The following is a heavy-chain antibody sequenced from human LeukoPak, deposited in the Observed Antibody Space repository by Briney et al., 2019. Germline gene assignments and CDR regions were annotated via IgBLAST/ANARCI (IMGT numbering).Heavy chain of an antibody. D-gene: IGHD3-22*01. J-gene: IGHJ3*02. CDR3: ARGPHYYDSSGYRDAFDI. CDR2: INWNGGST. Sequence: GGSLRLSCAASGFTFDDYGMSWVRQAPGKGLEWVSGINWNGGSTGYADSVKGRFTISRDDAKNSLYLQMNSLRAEDTALYYCARGPHYYDSSGYRDAFDIWGQGTMVTVSS. CDR1: GFTFDDYG. V-gene: IGHV3-20*04.